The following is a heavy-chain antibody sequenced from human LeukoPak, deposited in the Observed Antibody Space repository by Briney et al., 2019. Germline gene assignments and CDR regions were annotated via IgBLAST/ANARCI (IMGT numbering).Heavy chain of an antibody. Sequence: SETLSLTCTVSGGSISGYYWNWSRQPPGKGVEWIGNLYYMRGAWYKSSLKSRVTTSVDTSRNEFSLKLSSVTAADTAVYYCARGSMITFGGVIAFDYWGQGTLVTVSS. J-gene: IGHJ4*02. CDR1: GGSISGYY. V-gene: IGHV4-59*08. CDR2: LYYMRGA. D-gene: IGHD3-16*02. CDR3: ARGSMITFGGVIAFDY.